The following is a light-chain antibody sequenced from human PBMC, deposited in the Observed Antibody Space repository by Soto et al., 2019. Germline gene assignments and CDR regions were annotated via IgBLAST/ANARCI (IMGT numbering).Light chain of an antibody. CDR2: AAS. J-gene: IGKJ1*01. V-gene: IGKV1-8*01. CDR3: QQYYSYPRS. CDR1: QGISSY. Sequence: AIRMTQSPSSLSASTGDRVTITCRASQGISSYLAWYQQKPGKAPKLLIYAASTLQSGVPSRFSGSGSGTDFTLTISCLQSEDSAPYYCQQYYSYPRSFGQGTKVEIK.